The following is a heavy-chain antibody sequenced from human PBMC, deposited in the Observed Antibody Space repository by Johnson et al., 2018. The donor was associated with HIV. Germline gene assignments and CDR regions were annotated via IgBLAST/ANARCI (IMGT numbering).Heavy chain of an antibody. V-gene: IGHV3-66*01. J-gene: IGHJ3*02. CDR1: GFYVSSYY. D-gene: IGHD5-24*01. CDR3: ARACRDGYTCDVYDI. CDR2: IFSGGTT. Sequence: VQLVESAGGLVQPGGSLRLSCTASGFYVSSYYMTWVRQTPGKGLERVSVIFSGGTTYYADSVKGRFTISRDNSKNTLYLQMASLRTEDTAVYYCARACRDGYTCDVYDIWGRGTMVTVSS.